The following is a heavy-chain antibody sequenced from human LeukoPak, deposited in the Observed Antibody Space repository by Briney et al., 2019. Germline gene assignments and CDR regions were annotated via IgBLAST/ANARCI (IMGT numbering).Heavy chain of an antibody. D-gene: IGHD2-21*01. Sequence: GASVKVSCKASGYSFTNYAMNWVRQAPGQGLEWMGWINTNTGNPTYAQGFTGRFVFSLDTSVTTAYLQINSLKAEDTAVYYCARDYSAEYFQHWGQGTLVTVSS. CDR1: GYSFTNYA. CDR2: INTNTGNP. J-gene: IGHJ1*01. CDR3: ARDYSAEYFQH. V-gene: IGHV7-4-1*02.